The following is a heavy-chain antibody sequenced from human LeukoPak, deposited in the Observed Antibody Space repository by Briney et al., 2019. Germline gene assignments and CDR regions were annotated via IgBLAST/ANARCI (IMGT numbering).Heavy chain of an antibody. CDR1: GYTFTSYG. Sequence: RRASVKVSCKASGYTFTSYGISWVRQAPGQGLEWMGWISAYNGNTNYAQKLQGRVTMTTDTSTSTAYMELRSLRSDDTAVYYCARDWAGSSGWLDAFDIWGQGTMVTVSS. CDR2: ISAYNGNT. CDR3: ARDWAGSSGWLDAFDI. J-gene: IGHJ3*02. D-gene: IGHD6-19*01. V-gene: IGHV1-18*01.